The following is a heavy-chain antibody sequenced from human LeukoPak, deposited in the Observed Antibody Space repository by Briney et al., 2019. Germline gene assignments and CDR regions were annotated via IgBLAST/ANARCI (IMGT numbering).Heavy chain of an antibody. J-gene: IGHJ6*02. V-gene: IGHV3-30-3*01. D-gene: IGHD4-23*01. CDR1: GFTFSNYA. Sequence: GGSLRLSCAASGFTFSNYAMHWVRQAPGKGLEWVAVISYDGSNKYYADSVKGRFTISRDNSKNTLYLQMNSLRAEDTAVYYCARGHYGGNSHYYYGMDVWGQGITVTVSS. CDR3: ARGHYGGNSHYYYGMDV. CDR2: ISYDGSNK.